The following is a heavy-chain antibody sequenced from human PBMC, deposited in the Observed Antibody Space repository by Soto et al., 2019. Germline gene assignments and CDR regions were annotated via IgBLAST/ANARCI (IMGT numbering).Heavy chain of an antibody. CDR2: VSVSGGTT. D-gene: IGHD3-3*01. J-gene: IGHJ4*02. CDR3: AKGITFFGWGPPLAPSDY. Sequence: GGSLRLSFAASGFTFSSYAMSWVRQAPGKGLEWVSTVSVSGGTTYYADSVKGRFTNSRDNPKNTLYRQMNSRRGEDTAAYYCAKGITFFGWGPPLAPSDYWGQGTLVPVSS. CDR1: GFTFSSYA. V-gene: IGHV3-23*01.